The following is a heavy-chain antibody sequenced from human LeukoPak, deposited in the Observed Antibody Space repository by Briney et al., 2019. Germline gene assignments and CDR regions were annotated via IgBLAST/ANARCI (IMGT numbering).Heavy chain of an antibody. D-gene: IGHD2-8*02. J-gene: IGHJ4*02. CDR1: GGTFSSYA. CDR2: IIPILGIA. Sequence: ASVKVSCKASGGTFSSYAISWVRQAPGQGLEWMGRIIPILGIANYAQKFQGRVTITADKSTSTAYMELSSLRSEDTAVYYCATAPRWFMSYSDYWGQGTLVTVSS. V-gene: IGHV1-69*04. CDR3: ATAPRWFMSYSDY.